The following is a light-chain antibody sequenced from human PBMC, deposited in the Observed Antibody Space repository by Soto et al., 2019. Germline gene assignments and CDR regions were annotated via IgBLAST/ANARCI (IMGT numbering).Light chain of an antibody. V-gene: IGLV2-23*02. Sequence: QSALTQPASVSGSPGQSITISCTGTSSDVGSDDLVSWYQQRPGRAPRLMIFEVAKRPSGISTRFSGSKSGNTASLTISGLQAVDEADYFCCSYTSTNTLVFGGGTKLTVL. CDR1: SSDVGSDDL. CDR2: EVA. J-gene: IGLJ2*01. CDR3: CSYTSTNTLV.